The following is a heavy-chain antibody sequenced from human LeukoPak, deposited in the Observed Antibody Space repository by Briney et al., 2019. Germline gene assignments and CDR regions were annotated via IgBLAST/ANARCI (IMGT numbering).Heavy chain of an antibody. Sequence: GGSLRLSCAASGFTFSSYWMSWVRQAPGKGLERVANIKQDGSEKYYVDSVKGRFTISRDNAKNSLYLQMNSLRAEDTAVYYCARDHDLYYYDSSGYFDYWGQGTLVTVSS. CDR2: IKQDGSEK. CDR3: ARDHDLYYYDSSGYFDY. J-gene: IGHJ4*02. D-gene: IGHD3-22*01. V-gene: IGHV3-7*01. CDR1: GFTFSSYW.